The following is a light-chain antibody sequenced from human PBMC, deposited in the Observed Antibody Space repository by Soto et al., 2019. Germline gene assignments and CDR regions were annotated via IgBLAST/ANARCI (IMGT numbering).Light chain of an antibody. Sequence: QSALTQPASVSGSPGQSITISCTGTSSDVGGHNYVSWYQQHPGKAPKLMIYEVNYRPSGVSNRFSGSKSGNTASLTISGLQAEDEADYYCTSYTSSSTLDVFGTGTKLTVL. J-gene: IGLJ1*01. CDR2: EVN. V-gene: IGLV2-14*01. CDR1: SSDVGGHNY. CDR3: TSYTSSSTLDV.